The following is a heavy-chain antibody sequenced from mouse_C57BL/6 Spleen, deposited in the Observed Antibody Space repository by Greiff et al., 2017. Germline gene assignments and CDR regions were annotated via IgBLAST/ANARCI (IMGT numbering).Heavy chain of an antibody. CDR1: GYTFTDYY. CDR3: TRSGELGDY. V-gene: IGHV1-76*01. CDR2: IYPGSGNT. D-gene: IGHD3-1*01. J-gene: IGHJ2*01. Sequence: VQLQQSGAELVRPGASVKLSCKASGYTFTDYYINWVKQRPGQGLEWIARIYPGSGNTYYNEKFKGKATLTAEKSSSTADMQLSSLTSEDSAVYFWTRSGELGDYWGQGTTLTVSS.